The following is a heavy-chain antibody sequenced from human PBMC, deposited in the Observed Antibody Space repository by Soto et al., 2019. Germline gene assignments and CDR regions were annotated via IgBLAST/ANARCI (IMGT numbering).Heavy chain of an antibody. D-gene: IGHD2-15*01. J-gene: IGHJ6*02. Sequence: ASVKVSCKASGYTFTGYYMHWVRQAPGQGLEWMGWINPNSGGTNYAQKFQGWVTMTRDTSISTAYMELSRLRSDDTAVYYCASVETQRYYYGMDVWGQGTTVTVSS. CDR1: GYTFTGYY. CDR3: ASVETQRYYYGMDV. V-gene: IGHV1-2*04. CDR2: INPNSGGT.